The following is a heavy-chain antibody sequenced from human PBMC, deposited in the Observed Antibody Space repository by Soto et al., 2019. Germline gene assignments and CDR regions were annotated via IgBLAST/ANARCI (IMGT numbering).Heavy chain of an antibody. CDR1: GFTFSSYA. J-gene: IGHJ6*02. V-gene: IGHV3-23*01. CDR3: ANYCSSTSCYAFHYYYGMDV. Sequence: GGSLRLSCAASGFTFSSYAMSWVRQAPGKGLEWVSAISGSGGSTYYADSVKGRFTISRDNSKNTLYLQMNSLRAEDTAVYYCANYCSSTSCYAFHYYYGMDVWGQGTTVTVSS. CDR2: ISGSGGST. D-gene: IGHD2-2*01.